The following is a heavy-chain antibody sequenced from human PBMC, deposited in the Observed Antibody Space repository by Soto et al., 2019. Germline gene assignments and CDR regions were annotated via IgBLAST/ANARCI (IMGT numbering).Heavy chain of an antibody. V-gene: IGHV3-23*01. CDR3: ARRV. J-gene: IGHJ4*02. Sequence: EVQVSESGGGLVQPGGSLRLSCATSGFTFSHYPMNWVRQAPGKGLEWVSGISAGGDRTYYADSVKGRFTIFRDNSKNSVSLQMNSLRVEATAVYYCARRVWGQGTLVTVSS. CDR2: ISAGGDRT. CDR1: GFTFSHYP.